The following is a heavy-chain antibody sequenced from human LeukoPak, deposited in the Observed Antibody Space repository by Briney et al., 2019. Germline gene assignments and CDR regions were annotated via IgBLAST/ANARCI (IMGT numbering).Heavy chain of an antibody. CDR2: INHSGST. D-gene: IGHD4-17*01. V-gene: IGHV4-34*01. Sequence: SETLSLTCAVYGGSFSGYYWSWIRQPPGKGLEWIGEINHSGSTNHNPSLKSRVTISVDTSKNQFSLKLSSVTAADTAVYYCARLRIGDAFDIWGQGTMVTVSS. CDR1: GGSFSGYY. CDR3: ARLRIGDAFDI. J-gene: IGHJ3*02.